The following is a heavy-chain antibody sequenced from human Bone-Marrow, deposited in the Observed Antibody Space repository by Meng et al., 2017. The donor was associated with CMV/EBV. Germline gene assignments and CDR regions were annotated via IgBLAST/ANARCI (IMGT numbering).Heavy chain of an antibody. V-gene: IGHV4-61*08. CDR2: IYYSGST. D-gene: IGHD3-10*01. J-gene: IGHJ4*02. CDR1: GGSVSSGGYY. Sequence: GSLRLSCTVSGGSVSSGGYYWSWIRQPPGKGLEWMGYIYYSGSTNYNPSLKSRVTISVDTSKNQFSLKLSSVTAADTAVYYCARDFYGSGSYWDYWGQGTLVTVSS. CDR3: ARDFYGSGSYWDY.